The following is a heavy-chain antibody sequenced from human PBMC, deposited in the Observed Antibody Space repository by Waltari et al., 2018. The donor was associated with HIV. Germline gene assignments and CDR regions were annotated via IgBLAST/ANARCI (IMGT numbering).Heavy chain of an antibody. CDR2: NRNKPSSYTT. J-gene: IGHJ4*02. Sequence: EVQLVESGGGWVQPGGSLRLSCAASGLAFSDYHMDWVRRASGKVLEGVGRNRNKPSSYTTEYAASGKGRFSISRDDSRNSLYLQMTSLKTEDTAVYYCTTSAIGNIFDNWGQGTLVTVSS. CDR3: TTSAIGNIFDN. CDR1: GLAFSDYH. D-gene: IGHD1-1*01. V-gene: IGHV3-72*01.